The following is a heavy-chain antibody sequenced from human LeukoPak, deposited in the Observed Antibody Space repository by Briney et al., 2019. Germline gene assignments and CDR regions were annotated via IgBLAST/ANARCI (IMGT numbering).Heavy chain of an antibody. Sequence: QTLSLTCAISGDSVSSNSATWNWIRQSPSRGLEWLGRTFYSSKWYNDYAVSVKSRITINPDKSKNQFSLQLNSVTPEDTAVYYCARGNRYYYDSSGYFPTTKFDYWGQGTLVTVSS. CDR1: GDSVSSNSAT. D-gene: IGHD3-22*01. V-gene: IGHV6-1*01. CDR3: ARGNRYYYDSSGYFPTTKFDY. CDR2: TFYSSKWYN. J-gene: IGHJ4*02.